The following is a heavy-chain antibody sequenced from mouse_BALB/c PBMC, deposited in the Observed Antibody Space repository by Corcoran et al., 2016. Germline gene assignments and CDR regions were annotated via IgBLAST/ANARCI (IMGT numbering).Heavy chain of an antibody. CDR2: IDPANGNT. V-gene: IGHV14-3*02. CDR1: GFNIKDTY. D-gene: IGHD4-1*01. CDR3: ARRLPGTCYFDY. J-gene: IGHJ2*01. Sequence: EVQLQQSGAELVKPGASVKLSCTASGFNIKDTYMHWVKQRPEQGVEWIGRIDPANGNTKYDPKFQGKATITADTSSNTAYLQLSSLTSEDTAVYYCARRLPGTCYFDYWGQGTTLTVSS.